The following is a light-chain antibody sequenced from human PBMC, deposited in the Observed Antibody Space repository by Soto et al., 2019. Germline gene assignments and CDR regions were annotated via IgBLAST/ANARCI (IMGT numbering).Light chain of an antibody. V-gene: IGKV4-1*01. CDR1: QSVLYSSKNMNY. CDR2: RAS. Sequence: DIVMTQSPDSLAVSLGERATINCKSSQSVLYSSKNMNYLAWYQQKPGQPPKLLIYRASTRESGVSDRFSGSGSGTDFTLTISSLQAEDVAVYYCQQYYSTLYTFGQGTKVEIK. J-gene: IGKJ2*01. CDR3: QQYYSTLYT.